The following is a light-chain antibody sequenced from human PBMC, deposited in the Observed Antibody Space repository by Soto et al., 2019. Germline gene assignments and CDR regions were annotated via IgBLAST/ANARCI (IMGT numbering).Light chain of an antibody. CDR3: QQFNNYLIT. CDR2: DAS. CDR1: QGINSS. Sequence: ALQLTQSPSSLSASVGGRVTITCRASQGINSSLAWYQQKPGKAPKLLIYDASSLESGVPSRFSGSGSGTDFTLTISSLQPEDFATYYCQQFNNYLITFGQGTRLEIK. J-gene: IGKJ5*01. V-gene: IGKV1D-13*01.